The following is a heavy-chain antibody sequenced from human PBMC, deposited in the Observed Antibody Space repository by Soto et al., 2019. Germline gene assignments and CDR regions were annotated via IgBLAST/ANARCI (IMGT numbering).Heavy chain of an antibody. CDR3: SRLYYDDSSGRYGMDV. Sequence: SGESCTGKGSRSGRQMHGKGLEWMGRIEPSDSYTNYSPSFQGHVTISADKSISTAYLQWSSLKASDTAMYYCSRLYYDDSSGRYGMDVRGQGTSV. V-gene: IGHV5-10-1*01. D-gene: IGHD3-22*01. CDR1: GESCTGKG. J-gene: IGHJ6*01. CDR2: IEPSDSYT.